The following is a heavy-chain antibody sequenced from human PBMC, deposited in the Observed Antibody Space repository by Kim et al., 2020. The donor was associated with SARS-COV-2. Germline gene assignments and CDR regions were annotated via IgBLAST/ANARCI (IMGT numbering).Heavy chain of an antibody. J-gene: IGHJ4*02. CDR3: ARDAGTTGY. V-gene: IGHV3-11*05. D-gene: IGHD1-1*01. CDR2: SYT. Sequence: SYTNYADSVKGRFTISRDNGKNSLYLQMNSLGAEDTAVYYCARDAGTTGYWGQGTLVTVSS.